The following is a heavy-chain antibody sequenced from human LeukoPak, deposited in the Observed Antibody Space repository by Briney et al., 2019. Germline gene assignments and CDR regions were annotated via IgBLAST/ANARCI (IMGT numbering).Heavy chain of an antibody. V-gene: IGHV3-30*02. CDR2: IRYDGSNK. D-gene: IGHD1-26*01. J-gene: IGHJ4*02. CDR3: AKEPREWELPDY. Sequence: PGGSLRLPCAASGFTFSSYGMHWVRQAPGKGLEWLAFIRYDGSNKYYADSVKGRFTISRDNSKNTLYLQMNSLRAEDTAVYYCAKEPREWELPDYWGQGTLVTVSS. CDR1: GFTFSSYG.